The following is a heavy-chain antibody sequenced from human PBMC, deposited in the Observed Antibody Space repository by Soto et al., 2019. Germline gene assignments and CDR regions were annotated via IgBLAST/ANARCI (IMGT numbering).Heavy chain of an antibody. CDR2: IYTSGST. J-gene: IGHJ6*02. D-gene: IGHD3-3*01. CDR3: ARDRGVFWSGYFNESYCGMDV. Sequence: SQTLSLTCTGSGGSISSYYWSWIRLPAGKGLEWIGRIYTSGSTNYNPSLKSRVTMSVDTSKNQFSLKLISVTAADTAVYYCARDRGVFWSGYFNESYCGMDVWGQGTTV. CDR1: GGSISSYY. V-gene: IGHV4-4*07.